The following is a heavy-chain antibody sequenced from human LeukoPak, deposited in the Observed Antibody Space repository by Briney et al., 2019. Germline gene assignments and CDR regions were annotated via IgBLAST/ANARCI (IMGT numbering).Heavy chain of an antibody. CDR1: GYTFTSYY. Sequence: ASVKVSCKASGYTFTSYYMRWVRQAPGQGLEWMGIINPSGGSTIYAQKFQGRVTMTEDTSTDTAYMELSSLRSEDTAVYYCATDYRGSSWYEGSGSYFDYWGQGTLVTVSS. J-gene: IGHJ4*02. CDR3: ATDYRGSSWYEGSGSYFDY. CDR2: INPSGGST. V-gene: IGHV1-46*01. D-gene: IGHD6-13*01.